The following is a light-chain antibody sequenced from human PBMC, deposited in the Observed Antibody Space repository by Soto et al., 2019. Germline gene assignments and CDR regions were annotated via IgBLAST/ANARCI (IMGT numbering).Light chain of an antibody. Sequence: DIQMTQSPSTLSASVGDRVTITCRASQSISSWLAWYQQKPGKAPKLLIYKASSLESGVPSRFSGSGSGTEFTLTISSLQPDDFATYYCQQYISALTFGGGTKVEIK. CDR3: QQYISALT. J-gene: IGKJ4*01. CDR2: KAS. CDR1: QSISSW. V-gene: IGKV1-5*03.